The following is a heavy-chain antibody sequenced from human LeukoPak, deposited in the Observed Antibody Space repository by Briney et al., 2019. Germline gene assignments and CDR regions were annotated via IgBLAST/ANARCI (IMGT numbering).Heavy chain of an antibody. CDR2: IKQDGSQK. V-gene: IGHV3-7*01. Sequence: GGSLRLSCTASVFTFSSYWMSWVRQAPGKGLEWVANIKQDGSQKYYVNSVKGRFTISRDNAENSLFLQMSSLRAEDTATYYCAREMITDYFDYWGQGALVTVSS. CDR1: VFTFSSYW. J-gene: IGHJ4*02. D-gene: IGHD3-16*01. CDR3: AREMITDYFDY.